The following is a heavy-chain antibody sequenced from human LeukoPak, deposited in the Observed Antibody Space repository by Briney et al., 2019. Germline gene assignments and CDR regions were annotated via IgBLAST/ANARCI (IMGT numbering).Heavy chain of an antibody. CDR3: ASHLRYCSGGSCYAHFQH. Sequence: SETLSLTCTVSGGSISSYYWSWIRHPPGKGLELIGYIYYSGSTNYNPSLKSRVTISVDTSKNQFSLKLSSVTAADTAVYYCASHLRYCSGGSCYAHFQHWGQGTLVTVSS. CDR1: GGSISSYY. D-gene: IGHD2-15*01. J-gene: IGHJ1*01. V-gene: IGHV4-59*01. CDR2: IYYSGST.